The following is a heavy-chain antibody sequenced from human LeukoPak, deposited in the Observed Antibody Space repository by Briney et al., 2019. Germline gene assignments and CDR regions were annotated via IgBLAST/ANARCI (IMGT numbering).Heavy chain of an antibody. CDR2: IKSKTENYAT. D-gene: IGHD4-17*01. J-gene: IGHJ4*02. Sequence: GGSLKLSCAASGFTFSGSAMHWVRQAAGKGLEWVGRIKSKTENYATAYAASVKGRFAVSRDDLKNTAYLQMNSLKAEDTAVYYCTRLKDPYDYGDYVFDYWGQGTLVTVSS. V-gene: IGHV3-73*01. CDR1: GFTFSGSA. CDR3: TRLKDPYDYGDYVFDY.